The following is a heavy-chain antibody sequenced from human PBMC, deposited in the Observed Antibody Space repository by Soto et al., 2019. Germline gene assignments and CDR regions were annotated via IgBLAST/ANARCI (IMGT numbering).Heavy chain of an antibody. CDR1: GGSISGSQW. Sequence: PSETLSLTCAVSGGSISGSQWWTWVRQSPGTGLEWIGETHHNGNTNYNPSLKSRLTISLDKSKNQLSLRLTSVTAADTAVYYCAIDAKLGSGDSSFWAFDTRGQGTMVT. CDR3: AIDAKLGSGDSSFWAFDT. V-gene: IGHV4-4*02. J-gene: IGHJ3*02. D-gene: IGHD3-10*01. CDR2: THHNGNT.